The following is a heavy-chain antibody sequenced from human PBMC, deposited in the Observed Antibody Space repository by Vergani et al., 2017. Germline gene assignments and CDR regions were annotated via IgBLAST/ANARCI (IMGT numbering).Heavy chain of an antibody. V-gene: IGHV3-74*01. CDR3: ARDTLGITIFGVVIPSYYYDGMDV. J-gene: IGHJ6*02. D-gene: IGHD3-3*01. CDR2: INSDGSST. Sequence: EVQLVESGGGSVQPGGSLRLSCAASGFTFSSYWMHWVRQAPGKGLVWVSRINSDGSSTSYADSVKGRFTISRDNAKNTLYLQMNRLRAEDTAVYYCARDTLGITIFGVVIPSYYYDGMDVWGQGTTVTVSS. CDR1: GFTFSSYW.